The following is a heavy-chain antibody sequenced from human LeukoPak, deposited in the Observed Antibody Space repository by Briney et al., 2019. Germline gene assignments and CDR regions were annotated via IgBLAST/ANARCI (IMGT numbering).Heavy chain of an antibody. J-gene: IGHJ4*02. CDR1: GESFSGSY. D-gene: IGHD6-13*01. V-gene: IGHV4-34*01. CDR3: ARLDSSSWYGGFDN. CDR2: INHSGST. Sequence: SETLSLTCAVYGESFSGSYWSWIRQPPGKGLEWIGEINHSGSTNYNSSLKSRVTISVDTSKNQFSLKLSSVTAADTAVYYCARLDSSSWYGGFDNWGQGTLVTVSS.